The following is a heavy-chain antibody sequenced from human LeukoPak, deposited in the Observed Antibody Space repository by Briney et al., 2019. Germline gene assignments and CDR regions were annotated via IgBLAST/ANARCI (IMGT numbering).Heavy chain of an antibody. Sequence: PGGSLRLSCAATSGFTFNDYISWIRQAPGKGLEWVSVIYSGGSTYYADSVKGRFTISRHNSKNTLYLQMNSLRAEDTAVYYCARRGYWGAFDIWGQGTMVTVSS. CDR1: GFTFNDY. J-gene: IGHJ3*02. CDR2: IYSGGST. V-gene: IGHV3-53*04. D-gene: IGHD3-22*01. CDR3: ARRGYWGAFDI.